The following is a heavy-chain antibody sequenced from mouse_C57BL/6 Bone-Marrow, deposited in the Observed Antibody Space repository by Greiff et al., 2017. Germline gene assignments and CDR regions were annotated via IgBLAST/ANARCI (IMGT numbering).Heavy chain of an antibody. V-gene: IGHV1-52*01. Sequence: QVQLQQPGAELVRPGSSVKLSCKASGYTFTSYWMHWVKQRPIQGLEWIGNIDPSDSETHYNQKFKDKAPLTVDKSSSTAYMQLSSLTSEDSAVYYCSRVRVAPWYFDVWGTGTTVTVSS. CDR1: GYTFTSYW. D-gene: IGHD1-1*02. J-gene: IGHJ1*03. CDR3: SRVRVAPWYFDV. CDR2: IDPSDSET.